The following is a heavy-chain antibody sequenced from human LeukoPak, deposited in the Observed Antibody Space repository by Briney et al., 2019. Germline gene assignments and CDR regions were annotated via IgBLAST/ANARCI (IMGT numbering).Heavy chain of an antibody. CDR1: GFTFSTYW. V-gene: IGHV3-23*01. CDR3: AKDSGSYPPSYMDV. Sequence: PGGSLRLSCAASGFTFSTYWMHWVRQIPGKGLEWVSAISGSGGSTYYADSVKGRFTISRDNSKNTLYLQMNSLRAEDTAVYYCAKDSGSYPPSYMDVWGKGTTVTVSS. D-gene: IGHD1-26*01. J-gene: IGHJ6*03. CDR2: ISGSGGST.